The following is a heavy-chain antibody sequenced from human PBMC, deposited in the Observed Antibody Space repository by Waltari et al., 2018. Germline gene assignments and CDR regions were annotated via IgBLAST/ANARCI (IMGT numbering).Heavy chain of an antibody. CDR3: ASYCSSTSCYTKGFDY. CDR1: GCTFSNYD. J-gene: IGHJ4*02. CDR2: ISSSSSYK. D-gene: IGHD2-2*02. Sequence: EVQLVESGGGLVKPGESLSLSCAASGCTFSNYDMNWVRQAPGKGLEWVSSISSSSSYKYYADSAKGRFTISRDNAKNSLNLQMNSLRAEDTAVYYCASYCSSTSCYTKGFDYWGQGTLVTVSS. V-gene: IGHV3-21*01.